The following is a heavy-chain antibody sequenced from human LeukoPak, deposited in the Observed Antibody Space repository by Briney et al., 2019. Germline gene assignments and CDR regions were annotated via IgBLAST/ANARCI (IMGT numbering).Heavy chain of an antibody. CDR3: ARCSGNGYDYSWLDP. CDR2: IYSSGST. V-gene: IGHV4-4*07. J-gene: IGHJ5*02. Sequence: SETLSPTCTVSGDSLSTYYWSWIRQPAGKGLEWIGRIYSSGSTNYNPSLKSRVTMSVDTSKNQFSLRLSSVTAADTAVYYCARCSGNGYDYSWLDPWGQGTLVTVSS. CDR1: GDSLSTYY. D-gene: IGHD5-12*01.